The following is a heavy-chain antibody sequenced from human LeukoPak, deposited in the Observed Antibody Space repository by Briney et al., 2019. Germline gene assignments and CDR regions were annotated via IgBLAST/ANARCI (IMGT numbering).Heavy chain of an antibody. CDR1: GFNFGAYW. D-gene: IGHD6-13*01. Sequence: GGSLRLSCASSGFNFGAYWMSWVRRAPGKGLEWVATIKQDESEKYYVDSVKGRFTISRDNAKNSLYLQMNSLRAEDTAVYYCARPYSISWELDSWGQGTLVTVSS. CDR3: ARPYSISWELDS. CDR2: IKQDESEK. J-gene: IGHJ5*01. V-gene: IGHV3-7*01.